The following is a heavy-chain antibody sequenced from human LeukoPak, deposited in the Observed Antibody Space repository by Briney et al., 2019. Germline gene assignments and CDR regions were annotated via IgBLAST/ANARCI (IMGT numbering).Heavy chain of an antibody. J-gene: IGHJ6*02. CDR2: ISYDGSNK. Sequence: GGSLRLSCAASGFTFSSYAMHWVRQAPGKGLGGGAVISYDGSNKYYADSVKGRFTISRDNSKNTLYLQMNSLRAEDTAVYYCARVERFLEWLYYYYGMDVWGQGTTVTVSS. CDR3: ARVERFLEWLYYYYGMDV. V-gene: IGHV3-30-3*01. D-gene: IGHD3-3*01. CDR1: GFTFSSYA.